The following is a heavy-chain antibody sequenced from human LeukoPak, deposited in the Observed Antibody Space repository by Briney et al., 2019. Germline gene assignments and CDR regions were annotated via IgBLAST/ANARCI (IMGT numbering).Heavy chain of an antibody. CDR2: IYYSGST. CDR3: ARGGRGGSDY. Sequence: SETLSLTCTVSGGSISSYYWGWIRQPPGKGLEWIGSIYYSGSTYYNPSLKSRVTISVDTSKNQFSLKLSSVTAADTAVYYCARGGRGGSDYWGQGTLVTVSS. J-gene: IGHJ4*02. CDR1: GGSISSYY. V-gene: IGHV4-39*07. D-gene: IGHD3-16*01.